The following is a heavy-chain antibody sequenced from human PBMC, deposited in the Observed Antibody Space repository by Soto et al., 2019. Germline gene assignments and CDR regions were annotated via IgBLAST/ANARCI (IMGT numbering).Heavy chain of an antibody. J-gene: IGHJ2*01. CDR3: ASQGYCRDLRCYRSTGFWSFDL. Sequence: ASETLSLTCAVYGGSFSYYYWTWVRQPPGKGLEWIGEINHNGSASYNPSLKSRLTMSLDTSNNQFSLRLSSVTAADTAVYYCASQGYCRDLRCYRSTGFWSFDLWGRGTLVTVSS. CDR1: GGSFSYYY. CDR2: INHNGSA. D-gene: IGHD2-15*01. V-gene: IGHV4-34*01.